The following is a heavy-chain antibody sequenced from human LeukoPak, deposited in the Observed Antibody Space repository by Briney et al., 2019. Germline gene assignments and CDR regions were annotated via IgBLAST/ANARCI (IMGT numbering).Heavy chain of an antibody. D-gene: IGHD2-15*01. CDR1: GDSVSRNSAA. CDR3: VGCSGGSCHSGAFGI. V-gene: IGHV6-1*01. J-gene: IGHJ3*02. Sequence: SQTLSLTCDISGDSVSRNSAAWNWLTQSPSLGLEWLARANYRSKWYYDYAVSVKSRITINTDTSKNQFTLQLNFVPPEDTAVYYCVGCSGGSCHSGAFGIWGQGTKVTVSS. CDR2: ANYRSKWYY.